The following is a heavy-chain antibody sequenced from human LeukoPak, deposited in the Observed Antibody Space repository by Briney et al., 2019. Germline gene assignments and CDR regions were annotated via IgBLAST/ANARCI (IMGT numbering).Heavy chain of an antibody. Sequence: GGSLRLSCAASGFTLSSYSMNWVRQAPGKGLEWVSSISSSSSYIYYADSVKGRFTISRDNAKNSLYLQMNSLRAEDTAVYYCARDRGYCSGGSCYENDYWGQGTLVTVSS. V-gene: IGHV3-21*01. CDR3: ARDRGYCSGGSCYENDY. J-gene: IGHJ4*02. CDR1: GFTLSSYS. D-gene: IGHD2-15*01. CDR2: ISSSSSYI.